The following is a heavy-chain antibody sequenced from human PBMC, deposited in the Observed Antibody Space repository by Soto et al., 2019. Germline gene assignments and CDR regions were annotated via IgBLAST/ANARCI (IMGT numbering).Heavy chain of an antibody. V-gene: IGHV1-69*06. D-gene: IGHD3-10*01. CDR1: GGTFSSYA. J-gene: IGHJ3*02. CDR2: IIPIFGTA. Sequence: QVQLVQSGAEVKKPGSSVKVSCKASGGTFSSYAISRVRQAPGQGLEWMGGIIPIFGTANYAQKFQGRVTITADKSTSTAYMELSSLRSEDTAVYSCARANLMVRGVLSYYDAFDIWGQGTMVTVSS. CDR3: ARANLMVRGVLSYYDAFDI.